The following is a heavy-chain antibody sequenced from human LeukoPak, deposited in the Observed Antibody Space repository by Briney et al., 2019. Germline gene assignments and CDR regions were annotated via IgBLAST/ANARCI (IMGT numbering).Heavy chain of an antibody. CDR3: AKARGYSYGAFDY. Sequence: PGRSLRLSCAASGFTFDGYAMHWVRQAPGKGLEWVSGISWYSGSIGYADSVKGRFTISRDNAKNSLYLQMNSLRAEDSALYYCAKARGYSYGAFDYWGQGTLVTVSS. CDR1: GFTFDGYA. CDR2: ISWYSGSI. V-gene: IGHV3-9*01. D-gene: IGHD5-18*01. J-gene: IGHJ4*02.